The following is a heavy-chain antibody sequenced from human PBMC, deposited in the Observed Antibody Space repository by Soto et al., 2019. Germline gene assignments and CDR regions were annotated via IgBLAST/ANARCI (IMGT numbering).Heavy chain of an antibody. Sequence: SETLSLTCAVYGGSFSGYYWSWIRQPPGKGLEWIGEINHSGSTNYNPSLKSRVTISVDTSKNQFSLKLSSVTAADTAVYYCARATTNYYDSSGINRNPPTTLYYFDYWGQGTLVTVS. D-gene: IGHD3-22*01. CDR1: GGSFSGYY. CDR2: INHSGST. CDR3: ARATTNYYDSSGINRNPPTTLYYFDY. J-gene: IGHJ4*02. V-gene: IGHV4-34*01.